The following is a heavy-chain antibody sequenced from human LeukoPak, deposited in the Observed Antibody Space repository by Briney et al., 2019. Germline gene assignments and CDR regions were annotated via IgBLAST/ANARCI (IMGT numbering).Heavy chain of an antibody. V-gene: IGHV1-8*01. CDR2: MNPNSGDT. J-gene: IGHJ4*02. Sequence: ASVKVSCKASGYTFTSSDINWVRQATGQGLEWMGWMNPNSGDTGYAQNFQGRLNMTRNTSKSTAYMELSSLRSEDTAVYYCARARGYNHGYVDYWGQGTLVTVSS. D-gene: IGHD5-18*01. CDR3: ARARGYNHGYVDY. CDR1: GYTFTSSD.